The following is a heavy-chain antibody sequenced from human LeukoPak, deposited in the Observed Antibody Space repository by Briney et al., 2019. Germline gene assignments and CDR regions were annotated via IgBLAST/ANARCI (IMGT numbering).Heavy chain of an antibody. CDR1: GFTVSSNY. V-gene: IGHV3-66*01. CDR2: IYSGGST. Sequence: GGSLRLSCAASGFTVSSNYMSWVRQAPGKGLEWVSVIYSGGSTYYADSVKGRFTISRDNSKNTLYLQMNSLRAEDTAVYYCARDREVTTYYYDSSGYQGLGYWGQGTLVTVSS. J-gene: IGHJ4*02. D-gene: IGHD3-22*01. CDR3: ARDREVTTYYYDSSGYQGLGY.